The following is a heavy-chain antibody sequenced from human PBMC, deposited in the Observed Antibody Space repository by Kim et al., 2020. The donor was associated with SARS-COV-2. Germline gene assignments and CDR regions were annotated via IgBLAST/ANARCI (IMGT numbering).Heavy chain of an antibody. V-gene: IGHV3-23*01. CDR1: GFTFSSYA. CDR2: IGTSDSP. D-gene: IGHD6-13*01. CDR3: ARGTSSWSAHFGF. Sequence: GGSLRLSCAASGFTFSSYAMSWVRQAPGKGLEWVSVIGTSDSPNYSDSVKGRFTISRDNSKRTLYLQMNSLGSEDTAVYYCARGTSSWSAHFGFWGQGTLVTVSS. J-gene: IGHJ4*02.